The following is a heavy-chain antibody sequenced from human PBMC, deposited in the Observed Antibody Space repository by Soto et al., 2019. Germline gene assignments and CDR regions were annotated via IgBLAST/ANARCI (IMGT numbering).Heavy chain of an antibody. D-gene: IGHD6-19*01. CDR1: GYTFTSYA. CDR2: INAGNGNT. V-gene: IGHV1-3*01. Sequence: GASVKVSCKASGYTFTSYAMHWVRQAPGQRLEWMGWINAGNGNTKYSQKFQGRVTITRDTSASTAYMELSSLRSEDTAVYYCARVPISDSGWPIPQKYYYYGMDVWGQGTTVTVSS. J-gene: IGHJ6*02. CDR3: ARVPISDSGWPIPQKYYYYGMDV.